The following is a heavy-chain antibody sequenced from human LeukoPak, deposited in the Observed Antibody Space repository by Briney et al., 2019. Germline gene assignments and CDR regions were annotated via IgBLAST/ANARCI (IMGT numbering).Heavy chain of an antibody. J-gene: IGHJ4*02. CDR3: ATSDDSSGYYVDC. V-gene: IGHV1-24*01. CDR2: FDPEDGET. D-gene: IGHD3-22*01. CDR1: GYTLTELS. Sequence: ASVKVSCKVSGYTLTELSMRWVRQAPGKGLEWMGGFDPEDGETIYAQKFQGRVTMTEDTSTDTAYMELSSLRSEDTAVYYCATSDDSSGYYVDCWGQGTLVTVSS.